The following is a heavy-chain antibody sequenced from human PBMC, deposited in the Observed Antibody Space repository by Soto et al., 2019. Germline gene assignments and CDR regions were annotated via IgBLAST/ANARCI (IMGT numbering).Heavy chain of an antibody. J-gene: IGHJ5*02. CDR2: MFYSGSGGI. CDR3: VRDGTKTLRDWFDP. Sequence: SETLSLTCSVSGGSVSGHYWAWIRQSPGQGLEWLAHMFYSGSGGIKTNPSLKSRVSISVVTSTNHISLRLTSVTAADTAVYYCVRDGTKTLRDWFDPWGQGISVTVSS. CDR1: GGSVSGHY. V-gene: IGHV4-59*02. D-gene: IGHD1-1*01.